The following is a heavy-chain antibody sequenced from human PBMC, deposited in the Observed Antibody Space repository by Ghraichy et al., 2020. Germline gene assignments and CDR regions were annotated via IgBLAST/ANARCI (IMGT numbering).Heavy chain of an antibody. J-gene: IGHJ6*02. Sequence: ASVKVSCKASGYTFTSYGISWVRQAPGQGLEWMGWISAYNGNTNYAQKLQGRVTMTTDTSTSTAYMELRSLRSDDTAMYYCAREVGATIRGGIYYYYYGMDVWGQGTTVTVSS. CDR3: AREVGATIRGGIYYYYYGMDV. CDR1: GYTFTSYG. V-gene: IGHV1-18*01. CDR2: ISAYNGNT. D-gene: IGHD1-26*01.